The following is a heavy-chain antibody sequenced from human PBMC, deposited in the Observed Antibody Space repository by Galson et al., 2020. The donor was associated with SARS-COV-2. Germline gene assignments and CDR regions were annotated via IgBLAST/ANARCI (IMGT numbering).Heavy chain of an antibody. D-gene: IGHD1-26*01. J-gene: IGHJ4*02. CDR2: ISSDGSNN. CDR3: ARGGEWERHYYVDY. V-gene: IGHV3-30*04. CDR1: GFTFRNYV. Sequence: GGSLRLSCAASGFTFRNYVMHWVRQAPGKGPEWVAVISSDGSNNFYADSLKGRFTISRDNSKSTLYLQMNSLRTEDTAVYYCARGGEWERHYYVDYWGQGTLVTVSA.